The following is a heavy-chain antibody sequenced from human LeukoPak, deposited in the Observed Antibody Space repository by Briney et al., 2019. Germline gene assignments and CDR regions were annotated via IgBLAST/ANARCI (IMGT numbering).Heavy chain of an antibody. CDR1: GGTFSSYA. J-gene: IGHJ2*01. V-gene: IGHV1-69*13. D-gene: IGHD4-17*01. Sequence: ASVKVSCKASGGTFSSYAISWVRQAPGQGLEWMGGIIPIFGTANYAQKFQGRVTITADESTSTAYMELSSLRSEDTAVYYCARSGVTTDYWYFDLWGRGTLVTVSS. CDR3: ARSGVTTDYWYFDL. CDR2: IIPIFGTA.